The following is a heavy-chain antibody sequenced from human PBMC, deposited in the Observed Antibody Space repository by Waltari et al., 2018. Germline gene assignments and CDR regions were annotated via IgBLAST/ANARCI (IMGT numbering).Heavy chain of an antibody. V-gene: IGHV3-48*04. CDR1: GFTFSSYS. CDR3: ARARYGDYSLWSY. CDR2: ISSSSSTI. Sequence: EVQLVESGGGLVQSGGSMRLCCAASGFTFSSYSLNWVRQAPGKGLEWVSYISSSSSTIYYADSVKGRFTISRDNAKNSLYLQMNSLRAEDTAVYYCARARYGDYSLWSYWGQGTLVTVSS. J-gene: IGHJ4*02. D-gene: IGHD4-17*01.